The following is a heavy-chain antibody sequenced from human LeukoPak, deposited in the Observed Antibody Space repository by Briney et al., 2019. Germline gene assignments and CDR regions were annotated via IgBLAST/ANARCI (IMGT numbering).Heavy chain of an antibody. CDR3: AKDESSIWRGSYYFDY. Sequence: GRSLSLSCAASRFRLCIYGMHGVPDAPGKGLVGGAILSHDGSNEYYADSVKGRFTISRDNSKNTLYLQMNSLRTEDTAVYYCAKDESSIWRGSYYFDYWGQGTLVTVSS. V-gene: IGHV3-30*18. CDR1: RFRLCIYG. J-gene: IGHJ4*02. D-gene: IGHD6-13*01. CDR2: LSHDGSNE.